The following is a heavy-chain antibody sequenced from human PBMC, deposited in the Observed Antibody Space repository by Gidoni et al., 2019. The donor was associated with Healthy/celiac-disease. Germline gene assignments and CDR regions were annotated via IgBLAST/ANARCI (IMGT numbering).Heavy chain of an antibody. CDR2: INHSGST. V-gene: IGHV4-34*01. D-gene: IGHD6-13*01. CDR1: GGSFSGYY. CDR3: ARVVRGIAKDY. J-gene: IGHJ4*02. Sequence: QVQLQQWGAGLLKPSETLSLTCAVYGGSFSGYYWSWIRQPPGKGLEWIGEINHSGSTNYNPSLKSRVTISVDTSKNQFSLKLSSVTAADTAVYYCARVVRGIAKDYWGQGTLVTVSS.